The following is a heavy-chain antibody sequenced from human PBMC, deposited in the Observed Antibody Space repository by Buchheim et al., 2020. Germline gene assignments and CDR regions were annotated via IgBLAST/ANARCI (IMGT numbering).Heavy chain of an antibody. CDR3: AKGLEWLFLYGMDV. D-gene: IGHD3-3*01. CDR1: GFTFSSYG. J-gene: IGHJ6*02. Sequence: QVQLVESGGGVVQPGRSLRLSCAASGFTFSSYGMHWVRQAPGKGLEWVAVISYDGSNKYYADSVKGRFTISRDNSKHKLYLQMNSLRAEDTAVYYCAKGLEWLFLYGMDVWGQGTT. V-gene: IGHV3-30*18. CDR2: ISYDGSNK.